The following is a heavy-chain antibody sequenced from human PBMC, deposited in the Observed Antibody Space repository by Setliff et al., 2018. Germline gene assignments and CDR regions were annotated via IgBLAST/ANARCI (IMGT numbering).Heavy chain of an antibody. CDR1: GGPISPYF. D-gene: IGHD5-18*01. CDR3: VRDRTAYSYGLDV. J-gene: IGHJ6*02. V-gene: IGHV4-59*01. Sequence: PSETLSLTCTVSGGPISPYFWSWIRQPPGKGLEWIGYIYHNGNTNFNPSLKTRVTMSVDTSKNQFALNLRSVTAADAAVYYCVRDRTAYSYGLDVWGQGTTVTVSS. CDR2: IYHNGNT.